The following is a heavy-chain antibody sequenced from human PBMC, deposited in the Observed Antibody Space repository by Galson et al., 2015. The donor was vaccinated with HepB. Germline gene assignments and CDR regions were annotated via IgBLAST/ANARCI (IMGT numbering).Heavy chain of an antibody. CDR1: GGTFSSYA. V-gene: IGHV1-69*13. D-gene: IGHD3-10*01. CDR3: ARDWGSGHPVENGMDV. J-gene: IGHJ6*02. Sequence: SVKVSCKASGGTFSSYAISWVRQAPGQGLEWMGGIIPIFGTANYAQKFQGRVTITADESTSTAYMELSSLRSEDTAVYYCARDWGSGHPVENGMDVWGQGTTVTVSS. CDR2: IIPIFGTA.